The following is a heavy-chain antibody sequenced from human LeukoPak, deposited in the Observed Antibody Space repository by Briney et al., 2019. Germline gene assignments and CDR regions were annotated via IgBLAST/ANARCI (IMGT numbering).Heavy chain of an antibody. J-gene: IGHJ4*02. D-gene: IGHD2-2*01. CDR1: GYTFTGYY. Sequence: ASVKVSCKASGYTFTGYYMHWVRQAPGQGLEWMGWINPNSGGTNYAQKFQGRVTMTRDTSISTAYMELSRLRFDDTAVHYCARPYCSSTSCYLLFDYWGQGTLVTVSS. V-gene: IGHV1-2*02. CDR3: ARPYCSSTSCYLLFDY. CDR2: INPNSGGT.